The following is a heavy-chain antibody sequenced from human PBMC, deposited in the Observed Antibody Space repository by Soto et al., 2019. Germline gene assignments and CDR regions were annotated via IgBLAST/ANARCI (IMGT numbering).Heavy chain of an antibody. CDR1: GGSFSGYY. Sequence: PSETLSITCAVYGGSFSGYYWSWIRQPPGKGLEWIGEINHSGSTNYNPSLESRVTISVDTSKNQFSLKLSSVTAADTAVYYCARGREVRYFDWFPLYYYYGMDVWGQGTTVTVSS. CDR2: INHSGST. D-gene: IGHD3-9*01. J-gene: IGHJ6*01. V-gene: IGHV4-34*01. CDR3: ARGREVRYFDWFPLYYYYGMDV.